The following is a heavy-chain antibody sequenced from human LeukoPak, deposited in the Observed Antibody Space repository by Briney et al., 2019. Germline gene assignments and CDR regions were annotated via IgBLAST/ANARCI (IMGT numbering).Heavy chain of an antibody. CDR1: GYTFTSYY. D-gene: IGHD4-23*01. V-gene: IGHV1-46*01. Sequence: GASVKVSCKASGYTFTSYYMHWVRQAPGQGLEWMGIINPSGGSTSYAQKFQGRVTMTRDMSTSTVYMELSSLRSEDTAVYYCARAVAGRHAFDIWGQGTMVTVSS. CDR2: INPSGGST. J-gene: IGHJ3*02. CDR3: ARAVAGRHAFDI.